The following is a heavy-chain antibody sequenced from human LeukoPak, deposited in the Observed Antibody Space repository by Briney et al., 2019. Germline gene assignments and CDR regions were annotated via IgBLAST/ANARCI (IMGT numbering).Heavy chain of an antibody. Sequence: PGGSLRLSCAASGFTFSNYFMHWVRQAPGKGLEWVAGISFDGSNTHYADSVRGRFTISRDNSKNTLYLQMNSLRAEDTAIYYCAREGDGHSLRQYFDYWGQGTLVTVSS. D-gene: IGHD5-24*01. CDR1: GFTFSNYF. CDR3: AREGDGHSLRQYFDY. V-gene: IGHV3-30-3*01. CDR2: ISFDGSNT. J-gene: IGHJ4*02.